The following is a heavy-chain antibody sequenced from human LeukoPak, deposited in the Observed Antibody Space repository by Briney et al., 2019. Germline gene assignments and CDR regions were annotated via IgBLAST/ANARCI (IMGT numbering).Heavy chain of an antibody. CDR2: ITPNLAIT. CDR1: GGTFSSYS. V-gene: IGHV1-69*04. J-gene: IGHJ4*02. Sequence: ASVKVTCKASGGTFSSYSISWVRQAPGQGPEWLGRITPNLAITDYAQKFRGRVTLTADKSTSTVYMELGSLTSEDTAAYYCARDSALRCSSTSCYFDYWGQGTLVTVSS. CDR3: ARDSALRCSSTSCYFDY. D-gene: IGHD2-2*01.